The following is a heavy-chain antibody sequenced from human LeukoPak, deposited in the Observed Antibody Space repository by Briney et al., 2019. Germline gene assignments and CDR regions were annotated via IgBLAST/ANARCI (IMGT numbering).Heavy chain of an antibody. CDR1: GYTFTSYG. CDR3: ATEGGAGVVVPAADPTDAFDI. D-gene: IGHD2-2*01. Sequence: GASVKVSCKASGYTFTSYGISWVRQAPGQGLEWMGGIIPIFGTANYAQKFQGRVTVTADKSTSTAYMELSSLRSEDTAVYYCATEGGAGVVVPAADPTDAFDIWGQGTMVTVSS. J-gene: IGHJ3*02. CDR2: IIPIFGTA. V-gene: IGHV1-69*06.